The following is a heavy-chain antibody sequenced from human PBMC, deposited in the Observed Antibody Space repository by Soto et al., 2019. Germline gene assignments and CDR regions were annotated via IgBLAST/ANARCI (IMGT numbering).Heavy chain of an antibody. CDR1: GFTFSSYS. CDR3: ARDPASGNYYYYYMDV. CDR2: ISSSSSYI. J-gene: IGHJ6*03. V-gene: IGHV3-21*01. D-gene: IGHD3-10*01. Sequence: GGSLRLSCAASGFTFSSYSMNWVLQAPGKGLEWVSSISSSSSYIYYADSVKGRFTISRDNAKNSLYLQMNSLRAEDTAVYYYARDPASGNYYYYYMDVWGKGTTVTVSS.